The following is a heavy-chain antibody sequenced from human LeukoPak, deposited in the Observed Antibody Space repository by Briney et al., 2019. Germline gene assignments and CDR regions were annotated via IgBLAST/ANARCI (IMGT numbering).Heavy chain of an antibody. J-gene: IGHJ4*02. V-gene: IGHV4-39*01. CDR1: GGSISSSSYY. D-gene: IGHD3-22*01. CDR3: ERLEGYYDSIGYYRYYDRVDY. Sequence: SETLSLTCTVSGGSISSSSYYWGWIRQPPGKGLEWIGSIYYSGSTYYNPSLKSRVTISVDTSKNQFSLKLSSVTAADTAVYYCERLEGYYDSIGYYRYYDRVDYWGQGTLVTVSS. CDR2: IYYSGST.